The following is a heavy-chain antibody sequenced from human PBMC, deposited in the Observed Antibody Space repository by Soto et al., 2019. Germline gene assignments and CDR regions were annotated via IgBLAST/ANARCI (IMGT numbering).Heavy chain of an antibody. V-gene: IGHV1-18*01. CDR1: GYTFTSYG. CDR3: ARVDYDYIWGSYHPVDY. CDR2: ISAYNGNT. D-gene: IGHD3-16*02. Sequence: ASVKVSCKASGYTFTSYGISWVRQAPGQGLEWMGWISAYNGNTNYAQKLQGRVTMTTDTSTSTAYMELRSLRSDDTAVYYCARVDYDYIWGSYHPVDYWGQGTLVTVSS. J-gene: IGHJ4*02.